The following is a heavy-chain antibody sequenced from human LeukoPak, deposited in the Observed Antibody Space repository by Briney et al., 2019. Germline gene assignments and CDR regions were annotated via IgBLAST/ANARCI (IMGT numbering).Heavy chain of an antibody. CDR2: ISTSSSYI. CDR1: GFTFSSFN. D-gene: IGHD2-15*01. V-gene: IGHV3-21*01. Sequence: KPGGSLRLSCAASGFTFSSFNMNWVRQAPGKGLEWVSSISTSSSYIYYADSVKGRFTISRDNARNSLYLQMNSLRAEDTAVYYCARDHELYCSGGSCSRMDVWGKGTTVTISS. J-gene: IGHJ6*03. CDR3: ARDHELYCSGGSCSRMDV.